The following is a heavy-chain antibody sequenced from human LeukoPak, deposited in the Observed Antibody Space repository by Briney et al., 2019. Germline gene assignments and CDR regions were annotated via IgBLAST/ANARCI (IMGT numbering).Heavy chain of an antibody. CDR2: ISAYNGNT. CDR3: ALYYDSSGYYSFDY. V-gene: IGHV1-18*01. Sequence: GASVKVSCKASGYTFTNYGISWVRQAPGQGLEWMGWISAYNGNTNYAQKLQGRVTMTTDTSTSTAYMELRSLRSDDTAVYYCALYYDSSGYYSFDYWGQGTLVTVSS. J-gene: IGHJ4*02. D-gene: IGHD3-22*01. CDR1: GYTFTNYG.